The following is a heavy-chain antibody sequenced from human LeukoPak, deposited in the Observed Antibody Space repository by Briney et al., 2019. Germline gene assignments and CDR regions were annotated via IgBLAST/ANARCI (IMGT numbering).Heavy chain of an antibody. CDR3: ARVGLWFGESRNYFDY. V-gene: IGHV4-34*01. CDR2: INHSGST. CDR1: GGSFSGYY. D-gene: IGHD3-10*01. J-gene: IGHJ4*02. Sequence: SETLSLTCAVYGGSFSGYYWSWIRQPPGKGLEWIGEINHSGSTNYNPSLKSRVTISVDTSKNQFSLKPSSVTAADTAVYYCARVGLWFGESRNYFDYWGQGTLVTVSS.